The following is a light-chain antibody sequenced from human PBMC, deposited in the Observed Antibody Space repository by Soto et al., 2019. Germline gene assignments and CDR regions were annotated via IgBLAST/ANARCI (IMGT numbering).Light chain of an antibody. CDR2: DNN. J-gene: IGLJ1*01. CDR3: GTWDSSLSAGV. V-gene: IGLV1-51*01. CDR1: SSNIGNNY. Sequence: QSVLTQPPSVSAAPGQKVTISCSGSSSNIGNNYVSWYQQLPGTAPKLLIYDNNKRPSGILDRFSGSKSGTSATLGITGLQTGDEADYYCGTWDSSLSAGVFGTGTKVNVL.